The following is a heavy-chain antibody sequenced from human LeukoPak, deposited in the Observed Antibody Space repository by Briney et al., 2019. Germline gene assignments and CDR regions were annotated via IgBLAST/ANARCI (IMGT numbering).Heavy chain of an antibody. Sequence: QPSDTLSLACAVSGYSISSSNWWGWIRQPPGKGLEWIGYIYYSGSTNYNPSLKSRVTISVDTSKNQFSLKLSSVTAADTAVYYCARGVAAPFDYWGQGTLVTVSS. CDR3: ARGVAAPFDY. CDR2: IYYSGST. J-gene: IGHJ4*02. D-gene: IGHD6-13*01. V-gene: IGHV4-28*03. CDR1: GYSISSSNW.